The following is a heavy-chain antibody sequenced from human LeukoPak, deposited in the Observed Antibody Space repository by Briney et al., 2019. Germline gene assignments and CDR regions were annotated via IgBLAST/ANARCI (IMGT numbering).Heavy chain of an antibody. CDR3: ASSTGPHRVNSPSDY. CDR1: GYIFTDYG. J-gene: IGHJ4*02. CDR2: ISIYNGDT. V-gene: IGHV1-18*01. Sequence: ASVKVSCKASGYIFTDYGISWVRQAPGQGLEWMGWISIYNGDTKYAQMLQGRVTMTADTSTSTAYMELRSLRSDDTAVYYCASSTGPHRVNSPSDYWGQGTLVTVSS. D-gene: IGHD1-14*01.